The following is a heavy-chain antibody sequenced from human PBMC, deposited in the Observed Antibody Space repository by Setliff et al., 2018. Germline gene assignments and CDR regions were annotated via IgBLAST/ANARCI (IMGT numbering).Heavy chain of an antibody. CDR2: IYTSWST. J-gene: IGHJ5*02. Sequence: SETLSLTCTVSDDSISSRHYYWSWIRQPAGKGLEWLGQIYTSWSTIYNPSLKGRATISVDTSKNHFSLKLTSVTAADTAVYFCARQGTPGPNYGNWFDPWGQGALVTVSS. CDR1: DDSISSRHYY. V-gene: IGHV4-61*09. CDR3: ARQGTPGPNYGNWFDP. D-gene: IGHD3-16*01.